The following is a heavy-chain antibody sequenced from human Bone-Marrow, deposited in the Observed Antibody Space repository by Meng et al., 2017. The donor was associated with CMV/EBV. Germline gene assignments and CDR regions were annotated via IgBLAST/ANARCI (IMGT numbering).Heavy chain of an antibody. D-gene: IGHD3-10*01. Sequence: SETLSLTCTVSGGPIKNPNYYWSWNRHQPGKGLEWLGYSYYTGAYYNPSLASRIFISLDSSNNRYSLTLRDVTAADTAVYFCARVRGSGSEDYWGPGTLVTVSS. CDR2: SYYTGA. V-gene: IGHV4-31*03. J-gene: IGHJ4*02. CDR3: ARVRGSGSEDY. CDR1: GGPIKNPNYY.